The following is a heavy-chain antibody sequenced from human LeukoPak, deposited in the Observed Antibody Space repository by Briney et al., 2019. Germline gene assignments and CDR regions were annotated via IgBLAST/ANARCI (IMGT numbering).Heavy chain of an antibody. Sequence: SETLSLTCAVYGGSFSGYYWSWIRQPPGKGLECIGSIYHSGSTYYNPSLKSRVTISVDTSKNQFPLNLSSVTAADTAMYYCARAVGTSRNFFDYWGQGTLVTVSS. V-gene: IGHV4-34*01. J-gene: IGHJ4*02. CDR1: GGSFSGYY. D-gene: IGHD4-23*01. CDR2: IYHSGST. CDR3: ARAVGTSRNFFDY.